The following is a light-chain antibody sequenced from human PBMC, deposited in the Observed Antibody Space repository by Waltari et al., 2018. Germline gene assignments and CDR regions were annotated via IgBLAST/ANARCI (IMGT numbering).Light chain of an antibody. V-gene: IGKV4-1*01. J-gene: IGKJ4*01. CDR2: WAS. Sequence: DIVMTQSPDSLAVSLGERATINCKSSQSVLYSSDNKDYLSWYQQKPGQPPKVIISWASTRESGVPDRFSGSGSGTDFTLTISSLQAEDVAVYYCQQYYSMPLTFGGGTKVEIK. CDR3: QQYYSMPLT. CDR1: QSVLYSSDNKDY.